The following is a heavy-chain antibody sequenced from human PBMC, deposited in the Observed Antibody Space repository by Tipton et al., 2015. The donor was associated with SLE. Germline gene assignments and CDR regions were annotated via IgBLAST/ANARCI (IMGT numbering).Heavy chain of an antibody. CDR2: IYYSGST. CDR3: ARGGYSHY. J-gene: IGHJ4*02. CDR1: GGSISSHY. Sequence: TLSLTCTVSGGSISSHYWSWIRQPPGKGLEWIGYIYYSGSTNYNPSLKSRVTISVDTSKNQFSLKLSSVTAADTAVYYCARGGYSHYWGRGTLVTVSS. D-gene: IGHD5-18*01. V-gene: IGHV4-59*11.